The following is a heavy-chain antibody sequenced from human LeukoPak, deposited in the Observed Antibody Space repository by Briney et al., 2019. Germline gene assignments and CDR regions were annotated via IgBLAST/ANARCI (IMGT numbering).Heavy chain of an antibody. Sequence: GASVKVSCKASGYTFTGYYMHWVRQAPGQGLEWMGWINPNSGGTNYAQKFQGRVTMTRDTSISTAYMELSRLRSDDTAVYYCASSDYYDSSGPDCWGQGTLVTVSS. J-gene: IGHJ4*02. V-gene: IGHV1-2*02. CDR1: GYTFTGYY. D-gene: IGHD3-22*01. CDR3: ASSDYYDSSGPDC. CDR2: INPNSGGT.